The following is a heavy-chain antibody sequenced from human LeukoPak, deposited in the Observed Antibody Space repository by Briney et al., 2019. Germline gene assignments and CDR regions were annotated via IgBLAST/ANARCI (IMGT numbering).Heavy chain of an antibody. CDR3: ARGLKNYYDSSGYYPLRKKAENFQP. CDR2: IYTSGST. V-gene: IGHV4-4*07. D-gene: IGHD3-22*01. J-gene: IGHJ1*01. Sequence: SETLSLTCTVSGGSISSYYWNWIRQPAGKGLEWIGRIYTSGSTNYNPSLKSRVTMSVDTSKNQFSLKLSSVTAADTAVYYCARGLKNYYDSSGYYPLRKKAENFQPWGQGTLVTVSS. CDR1: GGSISSYY.